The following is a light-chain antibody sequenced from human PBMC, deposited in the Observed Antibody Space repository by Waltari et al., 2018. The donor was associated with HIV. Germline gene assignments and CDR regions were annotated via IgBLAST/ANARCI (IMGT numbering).Light chain of an antibody. CDR1: ALTKQY. CDR3: QSADSSGTYPVV. J-gene: IGLJ2*01. CDR2: KDS. Sequence: SYELTQPPSVSVSPGQTARITCSGDALTKQYADWYQQKPGQAPVVVIYKDSERASGIPERFSGSSSGTTVTLTISGVQAEDEADYYCQSADSSGTYPVVFGGGTKLTVL. V-gene: IGLV3-25*03.